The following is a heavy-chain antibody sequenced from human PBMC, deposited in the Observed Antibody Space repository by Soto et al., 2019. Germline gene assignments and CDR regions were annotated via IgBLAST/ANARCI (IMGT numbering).Heavy chain of an antibody. J-gene: IGHJ1*01. V-gene: IGHV3-7*03. CDR2: IKVEGSEK. D-gene: IGHD2-21*01. CDR3: ARDEICDGVKCTLGYFQE. Sequence: DVQLVDSGGGLVQSGGSLRLSCAASGFIFKDYWMNWVRQARGKGLEWVANIKVEGSEKNYVDSVKGRFTISRDNAKNSLYLQMNNLRAEDTAVYYCARDEICDGVKCTLGYFQEWGQGTLVTVSS. CDR1: GFIFKDYW.